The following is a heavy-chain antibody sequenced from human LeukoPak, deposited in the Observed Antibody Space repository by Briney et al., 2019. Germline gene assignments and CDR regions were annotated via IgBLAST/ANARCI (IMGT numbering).Heavy chain of an antibody. V-gene: IGHV3-30*18. Sequence: GGSLRLSCAASGFTFSYFWMSWVRQAPGKGLEWVAVISYDGSNKYYADSVKGRFTISRDNSKNTLYLQMNSLRAEDTAVYYCAKDRGATVTHSFDYWGQGTLVTVSS. D-gene: IGHD4-11*01. J-gene: IGHJ4*02. CDR2: ISYDGSNK. CDR1: GFTFSYFW. CDR3: AKDRGATVTHSFDY.